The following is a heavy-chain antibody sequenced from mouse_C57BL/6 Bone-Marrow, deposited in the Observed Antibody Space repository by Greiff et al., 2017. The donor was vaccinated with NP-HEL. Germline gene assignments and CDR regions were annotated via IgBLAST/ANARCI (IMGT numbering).Heavy chain of an antibody. CDR2: ISYSGST. Sequence: EVKLMESGPGMVKPSQSLSLTCTVTGYSITSGYDWHWIRHFPGNKLEWMGYISYSGSTTYNPSLKSRISITHDTSKNHVFLKLNSVTTEDTATNYCARGGTPINYAMDYWGQGTSVTVSS. CDR1: GYSITSGYD. D-gene: IGHD1-2*01. V-gene: IGHV3-1*01. CDR3: ARGGTPINYAMDY. J-gene: IGHJ4*01.